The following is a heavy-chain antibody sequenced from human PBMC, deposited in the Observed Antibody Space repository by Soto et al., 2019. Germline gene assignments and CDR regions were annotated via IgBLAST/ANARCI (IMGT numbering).Heavy chain of an antibody. V-gene: IGHV3-66*01. CDR3: VRDSRWDAAMVH. CDR2: IYSGGTT. D-gene: IGHD5-18*01. Sequence: EVQLVESGGGLVQPGGSLRLSCAASGFTVSSNFMSWVRQAPGKGLEWVSVIYSGGTTYYADSVKGRFTISRDNSKNTLYLHMNSLRAEDTAVYYCVRDSRWDAAMVHWGQGTLVTVSS. J-gene: IGHJ4*02. CDR1: GFTVSSNF.